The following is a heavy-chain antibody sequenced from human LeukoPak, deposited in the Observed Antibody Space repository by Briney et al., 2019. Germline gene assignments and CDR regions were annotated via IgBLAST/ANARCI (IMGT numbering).Heavy chain of an antibody. D-gene: IGHD6-13*01. Sequence: ASVKVSCKASGYTFTSDDINWVRQATGQGPEWMGWMNPNSGNTGFAQKFQGRVTLARDTSISTAYMELSSLRSDDTAVYYCARGRNSWYNYWGQGTLVTVSS. CDR1: GYTFTSDD. V-gene: IGHV1-8*01. J-gene: IGHJ4*02. CDR2: MNPNSGNT. CDR3: ARGRNSWYNY.